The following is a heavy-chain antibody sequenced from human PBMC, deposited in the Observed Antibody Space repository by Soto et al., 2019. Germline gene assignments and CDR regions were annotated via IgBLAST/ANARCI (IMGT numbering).Heavy chain of an antibody. V-gene: IGHV4-39*01. J-gene: IGHJ4*02. CDR1: GGSISRGPSY. Sequence: QLQLQESGPGLVKPSETLSLTCTVSGGSISRGPSYWAWIRQPPGKGLQWIGNIYYNGNTFYNPSLKSRVTISIDTSKSQFSLGLSSVTASDTAVYYCARHGPLTNNWNQLNYWGQGTLVTVSS. CDR3: ARHGPLTNNWNQLNY. D-gene: IGHD1-1*01. CDR2: IYYNGNT.